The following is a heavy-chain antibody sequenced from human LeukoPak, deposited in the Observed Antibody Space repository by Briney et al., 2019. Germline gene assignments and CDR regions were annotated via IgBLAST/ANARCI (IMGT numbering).Heavy chain of an antibody. CDR1: GFTFSTHA. J-gene: IGHJ4*02. V-gene: IGHV3-64*01. CDR2: ISSNGGST. CDR3: AKYGSGTS. D-gene: IGHD3-10*01. Sequence: GGSLRLSCAASGFTFSTHAMHWVRQAPGKGLEHVSAISSNGGSTYYANSVKGRFSISRDNSKNTLYLQMGSLRAEDMAVYYCAKYGSGTSWGQGTLVTVSS.